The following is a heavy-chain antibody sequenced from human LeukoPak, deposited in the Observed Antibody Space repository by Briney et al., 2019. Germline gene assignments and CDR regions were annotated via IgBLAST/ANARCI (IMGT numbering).Heavy chain of an antibody. J-gene: IGHJ4*02. D-gene: IGHD5-12*01. CDR2: IYFRGNT. CDR3: ARDGYSGNDGL. V-gene: IGHV4-61*10. Sequence: PSETLSLTCTVSGGSFSSGSYYWNWLRQPAGKGLEWIGRIYFRGNTNYNPSLKSRVTISLDTSKNQFSLRLSSVTAADTAVYYCARDGYSGNDGLWGQGTLVTVSS. CDR1: GGSFSSGSYY.